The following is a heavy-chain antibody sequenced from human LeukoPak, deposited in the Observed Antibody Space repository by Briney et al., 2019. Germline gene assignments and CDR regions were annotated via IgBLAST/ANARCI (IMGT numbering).Heavy chain of an antibody. V-gene: IGHV4-39*01. CDR3: ASPLGGFDN. Sequence: SETLSLTCSVSGGSISGSGYYWAWIRQPPGKGREWIGSIYCSGSTHYNSSLKSRVTMSVDTSKNQFSLKLSSVTAADTAVYYCASPLGGFDNWGQGTLVTVSS. J-gene: IGHJ4*02. D-gene: IGHD3-16*01. CDR1: GGSISGSGYY. CDR2: IYCSGST.